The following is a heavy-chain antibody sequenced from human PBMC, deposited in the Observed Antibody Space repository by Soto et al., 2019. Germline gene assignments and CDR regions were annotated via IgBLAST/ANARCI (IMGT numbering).Heavy chain of an antibody. CDR1: GESLRGYY. D-gene: IGHD2-21*01. J-gene: IGHJ5*01. Sequence: QVQLQQWGTGLLKPSETLSLHCAVYGESLRGYYWSWIRQTPAMGLEWIGEINHRGTTNHDSSLQCRAIISIDTSKNQVSLRLNYVTAADTAVYYCARGYPRSILSTSLTTSYWFDSWGQGTLVTVSS. CDR2: INHRGTT. V-gene: IGHV4-34*04. CDR3: ARGYPRSILSTSLTTSYWFDS.